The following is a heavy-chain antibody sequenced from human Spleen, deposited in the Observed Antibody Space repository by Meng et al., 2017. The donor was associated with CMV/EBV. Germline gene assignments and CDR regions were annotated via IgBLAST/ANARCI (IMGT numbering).Heavy chain of an antibody. D-gene: IGHD2-2*01. V-gene: IGHV1-18*01. CDR1: GGTFSSYA. CDR2: INPYNGDT. Sequence: ASVKVSCKASGGTFSSYAISWVRQAPGQGLEWMGWINPYNGDTNYAQKFQDRVTMTTDTSTTTAYLDLRSLRSDDTAVYYCAREADCSSASCLYYSNFYGMDVWGQGTTVTVSS. CDR3: AREADCSSASCLYYSNFYGMDV. J-gene: IGHJ6*02.